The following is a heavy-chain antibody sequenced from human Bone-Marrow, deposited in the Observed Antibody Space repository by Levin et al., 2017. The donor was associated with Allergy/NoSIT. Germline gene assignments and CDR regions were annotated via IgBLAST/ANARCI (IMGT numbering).Heavy chain of an antibody. CDR1: GGSISSTSDY. J-gene: IGHJ4*02. D-gene: IGHD2-21*02. V-gene: IGHV4-39*01. CDR2: FYFSGNT. Sequence: SQTLSLPCTVSGGSISSTSDYWGWVRQPPGKGLEWIGSFYFSGNTYYNPSLKSRVTISVDTSKSQFSLRLRSVTAADTAVYYCARQPMVTGTFDYWGQGTPVTVSS. CDR3: ARQPMVTGTFDY.